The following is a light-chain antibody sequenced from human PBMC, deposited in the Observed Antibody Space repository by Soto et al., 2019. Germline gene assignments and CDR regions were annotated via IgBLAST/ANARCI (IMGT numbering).Light chain of an antibody. J-gene: IGLJ2*01. CDR2: GNS. V-gene: IGLV1-40*01. CDR1: SSNIGAGYD. Sequence: QSVLTQPPSVSGAPGQRVTISCTGSSSNIGAGYDVHWYQQLPGTAPKLLIYGNSNRPSGVPDRISGSKSGTSASLAITGLQAEDEADYYCQSYDSSLSGLFGGGTKVTVL. CDR3: QSYDSSLSGL.